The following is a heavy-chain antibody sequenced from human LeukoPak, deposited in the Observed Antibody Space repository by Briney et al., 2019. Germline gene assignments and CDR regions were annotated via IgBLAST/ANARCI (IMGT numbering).Heavy chain of an antibody. D-gene: IGHD2-2*01. Sequence: PSETLSLTCAVYGGSFSGYYWSWIRQPPGKGLEWIGEINHSGSTNYNPSLKSRVTISVDTSKNQFSLKLNSVTAADTAAYYCARVGVPAARKYYYYYMDVWGKGTTVTVSS. J-gene: IGHJ6*03. CDR2: INHSGST. CDR1: GGSFSGYY. CDR3: ARVGVPAARKYYYYYMDV. V-gene: IGHV4-34*01.